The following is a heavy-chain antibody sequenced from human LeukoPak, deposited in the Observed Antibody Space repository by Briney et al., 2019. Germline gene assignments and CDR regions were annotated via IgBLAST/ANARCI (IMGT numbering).Heavy chain of an antibody. Sequence: GSLRLSCAASGFTVSSNYMSWVRQAPGKGLEWVSVIYSGGSTYYADSVKGRFTISRDNSKNTLYLQMNSLRAEDTAVYYCARRTVTDAFDIWGQGTMVTVSS. D-gene: IGHD4-17*01. CDR3: ARRTVTDAFDI. CDR2: IYSGGST. CDR1: GFTVSSNY. V-gene: IGHV3-66*02. J-gene: IGHJ3*02.